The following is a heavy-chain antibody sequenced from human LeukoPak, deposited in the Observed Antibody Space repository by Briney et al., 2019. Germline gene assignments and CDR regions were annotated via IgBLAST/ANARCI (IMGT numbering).Heavy chain of an antibody. CDR3: ATPKPQYCSSTSCPYYFDY. J-gene: IGHJ4*02. D-gene: IGHD2-2*01. V-gene: IGHV4-59*12. Sequence: SETLSLTCTDSGGSISSSYWSCIRAPPGEGLERIGHIYYSGSTNYNPSLKSRVTISVDTSKNQFSLKLSSVTAADTAVYYCATPKPQYCSSTSCPYYFDYWGQGTLVTVSS. CDR2: IYYSGST. CDR1: GGSISSSY.